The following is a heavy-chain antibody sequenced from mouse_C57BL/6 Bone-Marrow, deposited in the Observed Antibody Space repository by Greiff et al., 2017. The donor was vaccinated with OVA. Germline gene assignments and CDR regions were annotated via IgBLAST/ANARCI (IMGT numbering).Heavy chain of an antibody. Sequence: VQLQQSGPVLVKPGASVKMSCKASGYTFTDYYMNWVKQSHGKSLEWIGVINPYNGGTSYNQKFKGKATLTVDKSSSTAYMELNSLTSEDSAVYYCARWGDYGSSYYAMDYWGQGTSVTVSS. CDR1: GYTFTDYY. V-gene: IGHV1-19*01. CDR3: ARWGDYGSSYYAMDY. J-gene: IGHJ4*01. CDR2: INPYNGGT. D-gene: IGHD1-1*01.